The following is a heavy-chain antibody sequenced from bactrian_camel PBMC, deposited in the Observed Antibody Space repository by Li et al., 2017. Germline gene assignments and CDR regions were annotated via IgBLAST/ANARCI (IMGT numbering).Heavy chain of an antibody. Sequence: VQLVESGGGSVQSGESLTLSCTASGFTFTNYDISWVRQAPGKEREGVAFIDSDDITTYEDTVKGGFTISQDNAKDILYLQIDGLKPEDTAMYSCEAEECTTHCSGGYCSIPGFSYRGHGTQVTVS. D-gene: IGHD2*01. J-gene: IGHJ6*01. CDR2: IDSDDIT. CDR1: GFTFTNYD. V-gene: IGHV3S10*01. CDR3: EAEECTTHCSGGYCSIPGFSY.